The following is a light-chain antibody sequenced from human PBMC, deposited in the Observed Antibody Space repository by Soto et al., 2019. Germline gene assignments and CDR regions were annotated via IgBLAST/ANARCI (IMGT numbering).Light chain of an antibody. Sequence: QSVLTQPASVSGSPGQSITISCTGTSXDVGGYNYVSWYQQQSGKAPKLMIHEVSNRPSGVSSRFSGSKSGNTASLTISGLQAEDEADYYCSSYTSSRAYVFGIGTKVTLL. CDR3: SSYTSSRAYV. CDR2: EVS. CDR1: SXDVGGYNY. V-gene: IGLV2-14*01. J-gene: IGLJ1*01.